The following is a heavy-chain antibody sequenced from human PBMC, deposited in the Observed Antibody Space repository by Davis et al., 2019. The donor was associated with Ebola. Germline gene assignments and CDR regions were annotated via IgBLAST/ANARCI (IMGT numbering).Heavy chain of an antibody. V-gene: IGHV3-33*08. D-gene: IGHD2-2*01. CDR3: ARDSVPAAYLRF. CDR1: GFTFSSYD. Sequence: GESLKISCAASGFTFSSYDMHWVRQAPGKGLEWVAVIWYDGSNKYYADSVKGRFTISRDNSKNTLYLQMNSLRAEDTAVYYCARDSVPAAYLRFWGQGTLVTVSS. J-gene: IGHJ4*02. CDR2: IWYDGSNK.